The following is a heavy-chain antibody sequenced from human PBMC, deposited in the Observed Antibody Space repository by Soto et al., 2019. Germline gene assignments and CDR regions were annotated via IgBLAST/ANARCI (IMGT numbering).Heavy chain of an antibody. Sequence: QVHLVQSGAEVKKPGSSVKVSCKASGGTFSSYGISWVRQAPGQGLEWMGGIIPISKTTVYAQKFQGRVTITADESTSTAYMGLTSLRSEDTAVYYCARGGWGYSGYDLHYAMDVWGQGTTVTVSS. J-gene: IGHJ6*02. D-gene: IGHD5-12*01. CDR1: GGTFSSYG. V-gene: IGHV1-69*12. CDR2: IIPISKTT. CDR3: ARGGWGYSGYDLHYAMDV.